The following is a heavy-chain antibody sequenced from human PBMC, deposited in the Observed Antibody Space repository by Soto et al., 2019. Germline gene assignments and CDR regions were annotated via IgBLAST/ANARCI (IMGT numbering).Heavy chain of an antibody. CDR3: ARSTGRCLRPGTHRFNWFDP. D-gene: IGHD3-16*01. Sequence: QVQLVQSGAEVKQPGSSVKVSCQSSGVTFSSFAISWVRQAPGQGLEWMGGIIPIFRTPNYAQNFQGRVTITADESTSSVYMELSRLRSEYTAVYYCARSTGRCLRPGTHRFNWFDPWGQVTLVPVSS. CDR2: IIPIFRTP. V-gene: IGHV1-69*01. CDR1: GVTFSSFA. J-gene: IGHJ5*02.